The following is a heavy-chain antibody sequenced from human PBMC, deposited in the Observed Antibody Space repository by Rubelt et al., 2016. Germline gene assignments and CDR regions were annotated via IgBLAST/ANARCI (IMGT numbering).Heavy chain of an antibody. CDR3: ARRQQLGPFDY. D-gene: IGHD6-13*01. Sequence: QVQLVQSGAEVKKPGSSVKVSCKASGGTFRSYALSWVRQAPAQGLAWMGGIIPIIGTATYAQPFQGRVTIIADESTSTSYMELSSLRSEDTAVYYCARRQQLGPFDYWGQGTLVTVSS. CDR2: IIPIIGTA. CDR1: GGTFRSYA. V-gene: IGHV1-69*01. J-gene: IGHJ4*02.